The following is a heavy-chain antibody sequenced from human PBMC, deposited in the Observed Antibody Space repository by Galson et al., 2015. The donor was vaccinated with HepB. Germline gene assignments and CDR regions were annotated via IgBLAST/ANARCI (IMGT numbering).Heavy chain of an antibody. D-gene: IGHD4/OR15-4a*01. CDR2: ISSNTIYT. CDR1: GFTFSDYY. Sequence: SLRLSCAASGFTFSDYYMTWIRQAPGKGLEWLSYISSNTIYTNYADSVKGRFSISRDNVKNSAYLQMNSLRAEDTALYYCARVVHADYGDHAHFDYWGPGTLVTVSS. J-gene: IGHJ4*02. CDR3: ARVVHADYGDHAHFDY. V-gene: IGHV3-11*06.